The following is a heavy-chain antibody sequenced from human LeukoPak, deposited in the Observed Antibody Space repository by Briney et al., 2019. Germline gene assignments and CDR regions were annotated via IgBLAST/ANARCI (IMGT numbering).Heavy chain of an antibody. V-gene: IGHV3-48*04. CDR1: GFTFSSYS. CDR2: ISSSSSTI. J-gene: IGHJ4*02. D-gene: IGHD6-13*01. CDR3: AREGSSFSFDY. Sequence: PGGSLRLSCAASGFTFSSYSMNWVRPAPGKGLEWVSYISSSSSTIYYADSVKGRFTISRDNAKTSLYLQMNSLRAEDTAVYYCAREGSSFSFDYWGQGTLVTVSS.